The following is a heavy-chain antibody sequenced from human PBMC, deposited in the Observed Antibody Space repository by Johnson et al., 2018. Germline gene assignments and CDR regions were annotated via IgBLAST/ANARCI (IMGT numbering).Heavy chain of an antibody. Sequence: QVRLVQGGGGLVQPGGSLRLSCVASGFTFSDYVMHWVRQGPGKGLEWLAVISYDGKKKDYADSVKDRFIISRDNSKKTLFLQMSSLRPEDTAVYYCARAAGPYYYFYYMDVWGKGTTVTVSS. CDR2: ISYDGKKK. CDR1: GFTFSDYV. J-gene: IGHJ6*03. V-gene: IGHV3-30*03. CDR3: ARAAGPYYYFYYMDV.